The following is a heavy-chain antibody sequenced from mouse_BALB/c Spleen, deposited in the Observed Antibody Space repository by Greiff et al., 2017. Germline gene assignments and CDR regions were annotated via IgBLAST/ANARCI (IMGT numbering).Heavy chain of an antibody. Sequence: EVKLVESGGGLVQPGGSLRLSCATSGFTFSDFYMEWVRQPPGKRLEWIAASRNKANDYTTEYSASVKGRFIVSRDTSQSILYLQMNALRAEDTAIYYCARDALDGYYGAWFAYWGQGTLVTVSA. CDR2: SRNKANDYTT. CDR1: GFTFSDFY. D-gene: IGHD2-3*01. CDR3: ARDALDGYYGAWFAY. V-gene: IGHV7-1*02. J-gene: IGHJ3*01.